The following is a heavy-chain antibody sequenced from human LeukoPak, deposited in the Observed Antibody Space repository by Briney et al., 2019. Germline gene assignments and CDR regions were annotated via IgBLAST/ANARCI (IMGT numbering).Heavy chain of an antibody. V-gene: IGHV4-59*01. CDR2: IYYSGST. Sequence: SETLSLTCTVSGGSLSGYYWSWIRQPPGKGLEWIGYIYYSGSTNYNPSLKSRVTISVDTSKNQFSLKLSSVSAADTAVYYCARHYGSGNNWFDPWGQGTLVTVSS. CDR3: ARHYGSGNNWFDP. J-gene: IGHJ5*02. D-gene: IGHD3-10*01. CDR1: GGSLSGYY.